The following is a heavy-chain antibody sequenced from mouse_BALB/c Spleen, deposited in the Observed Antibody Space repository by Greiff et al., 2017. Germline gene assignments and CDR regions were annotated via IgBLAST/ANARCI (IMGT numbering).Heavy chain of an antibody. CDR1: GFAFSSYD. D-gene: IGHD4-1*02. J-gene: IGHJ3*01. Sequence: EVKLVESGGGLVKPGGSLKLSCAASGFAFSSYDMSWVRQTPEKRLEWVAYISSGGGSTYYPDTVKGRFTISRDNAKNTLYLQMSSLKSEDTAMYHCATQLGWFAYWGQGTLVTVSA. V-gene: IGHV5-12-1*01. CDR3: ATQLGWFAY. CDR2: ISSGGGST.